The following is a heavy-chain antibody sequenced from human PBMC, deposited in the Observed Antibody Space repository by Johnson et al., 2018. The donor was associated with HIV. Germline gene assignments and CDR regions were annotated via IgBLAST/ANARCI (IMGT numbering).Heavy chain of an antibody. V-gene: IGHV3-30*03. CDR2: ITYDGTNK. CDR3: ARDFMYAFDI. CDR1: GFTFSDYY. Sequence: QVQLVESGGGLVKPGGSLRLSCAASGFTFSDYYMSWIRQAPGKGLEWVAGITYDGTNKYYADSVKGRFTLSRDNSKNTLYLQMNSLRAEDTAVYYCARDFMYAFDIWGQGTMVTVSS. J-gene: IGHJ3*02. D-gene: IGHD3-10*02.